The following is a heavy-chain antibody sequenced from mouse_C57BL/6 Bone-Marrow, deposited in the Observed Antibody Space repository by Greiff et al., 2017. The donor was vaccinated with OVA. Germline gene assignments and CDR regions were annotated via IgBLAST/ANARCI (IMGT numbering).Heavy chain of an antibody. CDR2: ISYDGSN. D-gene: IGHD4-1*01. V-gene: IGHV3-6*01. Sequence: EVKLQESGPGLVKPSQSLSLTCSVTGYSITSGYYWNWIRQFPGNKLEWMGYISYDGSNNYNPSLKNRISITRDTSKNQFFLKLNSVTTEYTATYYCENWDEAYWGQGTLVTVSA. CDR1: GYSITSGYY. J-gene: IGHJ3*01. CDR3: ENWDEAY.